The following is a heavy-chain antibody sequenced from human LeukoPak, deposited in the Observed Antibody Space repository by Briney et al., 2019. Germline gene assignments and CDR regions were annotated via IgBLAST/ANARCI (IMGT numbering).Heavy chain of an antibody. CDR3: ARIATVGDEPDYYYYYMDV. CDR2: IWSNGNNK. J-gene: IGHJ6*03. Sequence: GRSLRLSCAASGFTFNNYAMPWVRQAPGKGLEWVALIWSNGNNKFYADSVKGRYTISRDNSKNTLYLQMNSLRADDTAVYYCARIATVGDEPDYYYYYMDVWGKGTTVTVSS. CDR1: GFTFNNYA. D-gene: IGHD1-26*01. V-gene: IGHV3-33*01.